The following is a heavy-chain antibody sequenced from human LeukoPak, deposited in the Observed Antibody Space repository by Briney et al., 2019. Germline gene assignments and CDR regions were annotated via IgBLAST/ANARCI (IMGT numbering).Heavy chain of an antibody. CDR3: ARWFGEVPGDY. CDR1: GYTFTGCY. D-gene: IGHD3-10*01. J-gene: IGHJ4*02. Sequence: ASVKVSCKASGYTFTGCYMHWVRQAPGQGLEWMGRISPNTGNTTYAQKFQGRVTMTRDTSITTAYMELSRLRFDDTAVYYCARWFGEVPGDYWGQGTLVTVSS. CDR2: ISPNTGNT. V-gene: IGHV1-2*02.